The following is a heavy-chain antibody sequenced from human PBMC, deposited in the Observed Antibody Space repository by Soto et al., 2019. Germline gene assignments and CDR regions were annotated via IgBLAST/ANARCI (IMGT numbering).Heavy chain of an antibody. J-gene: IGHJ4*02. CDR1: GGTVSNSA. V-gene: IGHV1-69*01. Sequence: QVQLVQSGAEVKKPGSSVKVSCKASGGTVSNSAISWLRQAPGQGLEWMGGIIPIFGPATYSQKFQDRVTITADESTGTGYMELSSLTSEGTAVYFCERGSSWTTVDYWGQATLVTVS. CDR3: ERGSSWTTVDY. CDR2: IIPIFGPA. D-gene: IGHD6-13*01.